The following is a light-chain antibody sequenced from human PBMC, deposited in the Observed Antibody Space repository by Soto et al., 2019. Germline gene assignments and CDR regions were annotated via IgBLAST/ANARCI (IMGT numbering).Light chain of an antibody. CDR3: AAWDDSLSGWV. CDR1: SSNIGSNY. CDR2: TNN. J-gene: IGLJ3*02. Sequence: QSVLTQPPSASGTPGQRVTISCSGSSSNIGSNYVYWYQQLPGTATKLPFYTNNQRPSGVPDRFAGSKSGTSASLAISGLRSEDESEYYCAAWDDSLSGWVFGGGTKLTVL. V-gene: IGLV1-47*02.